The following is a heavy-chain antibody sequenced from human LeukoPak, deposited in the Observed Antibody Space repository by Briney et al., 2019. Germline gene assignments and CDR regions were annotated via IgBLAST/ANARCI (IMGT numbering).Heavy chain of an antibody. Sequence: GGSLRLSCAASGFTVSSNYMSWVRQAPGKGLEWVSVIYSGGSTYYADSVKGRFTISRDNSKNTLYLQMNSLRAEDTAVYYCARETDRDDAFDIWGQGTMVTVSS. CDR3: ARETDRDDAFDI. J-gene: IGHJ3*02. V-gene: IGHV3-53*01. CDR2: IYSGGST. CDR1: GFTVSSNY.